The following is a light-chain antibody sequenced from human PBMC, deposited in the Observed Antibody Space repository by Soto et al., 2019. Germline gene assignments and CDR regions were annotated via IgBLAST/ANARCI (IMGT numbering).Light chain of an antibody. CDR3: QQYYIFPLT. J-gene: IGKJ4*01. Sequence: DIRMTQSPSSVSASVGDRVTITCRASEDIRNYLAWFQQKPRKAPKTLIYAASNFQSGVPPKFSGSGAGTDFTLTINGLEPEDFATYFCQQYYIFPLTFGGGTNVEI. V-gene: IGKV1-16*02. CDR1: EDIRNY. CDR2: AAS.